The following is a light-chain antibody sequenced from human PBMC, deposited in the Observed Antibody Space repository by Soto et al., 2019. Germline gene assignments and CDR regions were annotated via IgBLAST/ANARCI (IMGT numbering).Light chain of an antibody. Sequence: EIVMTQSPATLSVSPGERATLSCRASQSVSSNLAGYQQKPGQAPRLLLYGASTRATVIPARFSGSGSGTEFTLTISSLQSEDFAVYYCQQYNNWPPITFGQGTRLEIK. CDR3: QQYNNWPPIT. CDR2: GAS. J-gene: IGKJ5*01. CDR1: QSVSSN. V-gene: IGKV3-15*01.